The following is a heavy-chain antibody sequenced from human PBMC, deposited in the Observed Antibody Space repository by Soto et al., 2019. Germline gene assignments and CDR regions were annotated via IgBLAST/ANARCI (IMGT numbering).Heavy chain of an antibody. CDR2: IIPIFGTA. J-gene: IGHJ4*02. D-gene: IGHD4-17*01. V-gene: IGHV1-69*13. CDR3: ARADRPYGDRHLFDY. Sequence: GASVKVSCKASGYSFSGYGIHWVRQAPGQGLEWMGGIIPIFGTANYAQKFQGRVTITADESTSTAYMELSSLRSEDTAVYYCARADRPYGDRHLFDYWGQGTLVTVSS. CDR1: GYSFSGYG.